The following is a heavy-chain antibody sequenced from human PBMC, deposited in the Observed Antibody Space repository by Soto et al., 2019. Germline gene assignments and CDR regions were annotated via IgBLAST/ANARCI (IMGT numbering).Heavy chain of an antibody. D-gene: IGHD2-21*01. CDR3: ARDIPGSGYGMDV. V-gene: IGHV1-2*02. Sequence: ASVKVSCKASGYTFSGYYMHWVRQAPGQGLEWMGWINPTNGDTNYAQRSQGRVMMTRDTSITTTYMELSGLRSDDTATYYCARDIPGSGYGMDVWGQGTTVTVSS. J-gene: IGHJ6*02. CDR1: GYTFSGYY. CDR2: INPTNGDT.